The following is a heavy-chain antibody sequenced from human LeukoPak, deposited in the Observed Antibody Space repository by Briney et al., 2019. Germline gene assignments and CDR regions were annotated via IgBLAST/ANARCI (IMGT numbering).Heavy chain of an antibody. CDR1: GFTFSSCA. J-gene: IGHJ4*02. Sequence: QAGGSLRLSCAASGFTFSSCAMSWVRQAPGKGLEWVSVIRDSGRDTYYADSVKGRFTISRDNSKNTLYLQMNGLSAEDTAVYYCANGRMSTVRLWGQGTLVTVSS. V-gene: IGHV3-23*01. CDR3: ANGRMSTVRL. D-gene: IGHD1-1*01. CDR2: IRDSGRDT.